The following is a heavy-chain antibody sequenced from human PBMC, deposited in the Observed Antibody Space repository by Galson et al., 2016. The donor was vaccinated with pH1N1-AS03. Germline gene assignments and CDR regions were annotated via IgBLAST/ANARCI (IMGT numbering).Heavy chain of an antibody. D-gene: IGHD1-26*01. J-gene: IGHJ6*02. CDR3: AREKINVGAAYYGMDV. CDR2: ISYDGGNK. Sequence: SLRLSCAASGFTFSTHTMHWVRQAPGKGLEWVAAISYDGGNKFYADSVKGRFTISRDNSKNTLYLQVNSLRAEDTAVYYCAREKINVGAAYYGMDVWGQGTTVTVSS. V-gene: IGHV3-30-3*01. CDR1: GFTFSTHT.